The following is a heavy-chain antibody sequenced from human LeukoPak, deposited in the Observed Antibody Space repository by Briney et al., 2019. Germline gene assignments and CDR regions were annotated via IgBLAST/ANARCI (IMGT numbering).Heavy chain of an antibody. CDR1: GFTFSSYE. J-gene: IGHJ6*02. D-gene: IGHD3-10*01. CDR2: ISSSGSTI. V-gene: IGHV3-48*03. Sequence: LPGGSLRLSCAASGFTFSSYEMNWVRQAPGKGLEWVSYISSSGSTIYYADSVKGRFTISRDNAKNSLYLQMNSLRAEDTAVYYCARDFNQLLWKGDYYGMDVWGQGTTVTVSS. CDR3: ARDFNQLLWKGDYYGMDV.